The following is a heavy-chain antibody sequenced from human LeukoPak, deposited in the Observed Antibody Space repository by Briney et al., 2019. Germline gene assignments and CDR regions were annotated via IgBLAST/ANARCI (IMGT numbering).Heavy chain of an antibody. V-gene: IGHV3-20*04. D-gene: IGHD2-15*01. Sequence: GGSLRLSCAASGFTFDDYGMSWVRQAPGKGLEWVSGINWNGGSTGYADSVKGRFTISRDNAKNSLYLQMNSLRAEDTALYYCARVGDCSGGSCYRSYYYYMDVWGKGTTVTVSS. CDR2: INWNGGST. J-gene: IGHJ6*03. CDR3: ARVGDCSGGSCYRSYYYYMDV. CDR1: GFTFDDYG.